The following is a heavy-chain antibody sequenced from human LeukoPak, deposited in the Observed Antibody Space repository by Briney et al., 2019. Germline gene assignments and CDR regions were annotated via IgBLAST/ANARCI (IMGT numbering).Heavy chain of an antibody. CDR1: GYTFSTYG. CDR3: ARGVGGIDYFAY. Sequence: ASVKVSCKASGYTFSTYGISWVRQAPGQGFEWMGWISAYNGNTNYAQKFQGRVTMTTDTSTSTAYMELRSLRSDDTAVYYCARGVGGIDYFAYWGQGTLVTVSS. V-gene: IGHV1-18*01. CDR2: ISAYNGNT. D-gene: IGHD4-23*01. J-gene: IGHJ4*02.